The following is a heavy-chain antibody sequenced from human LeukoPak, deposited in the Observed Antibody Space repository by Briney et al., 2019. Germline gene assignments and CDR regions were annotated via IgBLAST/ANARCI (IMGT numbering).Heavy chain of an antibody. J-gene: IGHJ6*02. D-gene: IGHD1-14*01. CDR1: GYTFTSYG. V-gene: IGHV1-69*13. CDR2: IIPIFGTA. Sequence: ASVKVSCKASGYTFTSYGISWVRQAPGQGLEWMGGIIPIFGTANYAQKFQGRVTITADESTSTAYMELSSLRSEDTAVYYCARALADRMSYYYYGMDVWGQGTTVTVSS. CDR3: ARALADRMSYYYYGMDV.